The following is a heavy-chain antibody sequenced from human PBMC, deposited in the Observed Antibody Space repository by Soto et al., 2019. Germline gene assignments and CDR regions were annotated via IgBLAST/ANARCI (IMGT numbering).Heavy chain of an antibody. CDR1: GYTFTSYY. CDR2: INPSGGST. J-gene: IGHJ3*02. D-gene: IGHD3-22*01. V-gene: IGHV1-46*01. CDR3: AYDSSGYLSAFDI. Sequence: ASVKVSCKASGYTFTSYYMHWVRQAPGQGLEWTGIINPSGGSTSYAQKFQGRVTMTRDTSTSTVYMELSSLRSEDTAVYYCAYDSSGYLSAFDIWGQGTMVTVSS.